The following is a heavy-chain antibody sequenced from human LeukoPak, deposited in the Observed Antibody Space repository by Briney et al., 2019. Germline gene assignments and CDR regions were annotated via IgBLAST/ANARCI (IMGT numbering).Heavy chain of an antibody. Sequence: PGGSLRLSCAAAGLTFSSYDMYWVRQAPGKGLEWVAYISSSGETIYYAASVKGRFTISRDNANKSLHLRMNSLRVEDTAIYYCIPPAAGLRRTISTEYFQHWGQGALVTVSS. CDR1: GLTFSSYD. J-gene: IGHJ1*01. D-gene: IGHD2-2*01. CDR3: IPPAAGLRRTISTEYFQH. V-gene: IGHV3-48*03. CDR2: ISSSGETI.